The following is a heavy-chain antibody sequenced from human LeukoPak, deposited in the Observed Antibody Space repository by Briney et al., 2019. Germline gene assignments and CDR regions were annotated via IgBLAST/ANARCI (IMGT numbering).Heavy chain of an antibody. CDR3: ARDRGIRSAFDI. V-gene: IGHV3-30-3*01. Sequence: GGSLRLSCAASGFTFSSYAMHWVRQAPGKGLEWVAVISYDGSNKYYADSVKGRFTISRDNSKNTLYLQMNSLRAEDTAVYYCARDRGIRSAFDIWGRGTMVTVSS. CDR1: GFTFSSYA. D-gene: IGHD3-10*01. CDR2: ISYDGSNK. J-gene: IGHJ3*02.